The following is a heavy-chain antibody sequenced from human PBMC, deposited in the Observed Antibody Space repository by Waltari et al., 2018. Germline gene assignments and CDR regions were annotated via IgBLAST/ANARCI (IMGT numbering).Heavy chain of an antibody. J-gene: IGHJ4*02. Sequence: LEWVSSITSSSSYIYYADSAKGRFTISRDNAKNSLYLQMNSLRADDTAVYYCSRGRQWLPLGDYWGQGTLVTVSS. CDR2: ITSSSSYI. CDR3: SRGRQWLPLGDY. V-gene: IGHV3-21*01. D-gene: IGHD6-19*01.